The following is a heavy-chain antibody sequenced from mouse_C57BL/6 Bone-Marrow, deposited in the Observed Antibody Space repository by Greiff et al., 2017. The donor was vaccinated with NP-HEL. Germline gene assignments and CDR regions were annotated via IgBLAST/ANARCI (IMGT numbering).Heavy chain of an antibody. D-gene: IGHD1-1*01. Sequence: EVQLQQSGPELVKPGASVEISCKASGYTFTDYYMNWVKQSHGKSLEWIGDINPNNGGTSYNQKFKGKATLTVDKSSSTAYMELRSLTSEDSAVYYCARDLYEAMDYWGQGTSVTVSS. CDR2: INPNNGGT. J-gene: IGHJ4*01. CDR1: GYTFTDYY. V-gene: IGHV1-26*01. CDR3: ARDLYEAMDY.